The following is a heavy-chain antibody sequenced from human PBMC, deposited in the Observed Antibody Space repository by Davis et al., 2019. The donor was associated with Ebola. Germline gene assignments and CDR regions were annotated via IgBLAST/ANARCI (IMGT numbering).Heavy chain of an antibody. CDR2: IDNDGSST. J-gene: IGHJ6*02. Sequence: PGGSLRLSCAASGFTFTRYWMHWVRQAPGKGLVWVSRIDNDGSSTRYVDSVKGRFTISRDNAKNTLYLQMTSLRAEDTAVYYCAREPMTVAGNYYYNGMDVWGQGTTVTVS. V-gene: IGHV3-74*01. D-gene: IGHD6-19*01. CDR3: AREPMTVAGNYYYNGMDV. CDR1: GFTFTRYW.